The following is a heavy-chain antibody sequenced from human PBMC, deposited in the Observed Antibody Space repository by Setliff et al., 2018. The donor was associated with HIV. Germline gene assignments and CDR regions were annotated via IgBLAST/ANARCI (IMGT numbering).Heavy chain of an antibody. CDR2: IYNSGGT. J-gene: IGHJ4*02. CDR3: ARATRWGSIPFDY. V-gene: IGHV4-31*03. D-gene: IGHD2-21*01. CDR1: GGSISTGGYY. Sequence: PSATLSLTCTVSGGSISTGGYYWSWIRQHPGKGLEWIGYIYNSGGTYYNPSLKSRITMPIDTSKNQFSLKLNSVTAADTAVYFCARATRWGSIPFDYWGQGTLVTVSS.